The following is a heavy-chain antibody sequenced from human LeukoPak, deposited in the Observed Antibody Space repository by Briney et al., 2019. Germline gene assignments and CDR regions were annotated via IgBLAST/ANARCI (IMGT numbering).Heavy chain of an antibody. CDR3: AKGIDSTGYYPLDY. Sequence: PGGSLRLSCAASGFIFNNYAMSWVRQAPGKGLEWVSAISESGGETYHADSVKGRFTISRDTSKSTLYLQLNSLRAEDTAIYYCAKGIDSTGYYPLDYWGQGTLVTVSS. J-gene: IGHJ4*02. CDR1: GFIFNNYA. D-gene: IGHD3-22*01. CDR2: ISESGGET. V-gene: IGHV3-23*01.